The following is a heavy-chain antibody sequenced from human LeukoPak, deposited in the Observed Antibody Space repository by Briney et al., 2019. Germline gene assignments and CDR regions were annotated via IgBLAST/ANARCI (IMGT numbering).Heavy chain of an antibody. V-gene: IGHV4-30-4*08. J-gene: IGHJ4*02. CDR2: IYYSGST. D-gene: IGHD1-7*01. CDR1: GGSISSGDYY. CDR3: ARRRPPGTTFQPFDY. Sequence: SETLSLTCTVSGGSISSGDYYWSWIRQPPGKGLEWIGYIYYSGSTYYNPSLKSRVTISVDTSKNQFSLKLSSVTAADTAVYYCARRRPPGTTFQPFDYWGQGTLVTVSS.